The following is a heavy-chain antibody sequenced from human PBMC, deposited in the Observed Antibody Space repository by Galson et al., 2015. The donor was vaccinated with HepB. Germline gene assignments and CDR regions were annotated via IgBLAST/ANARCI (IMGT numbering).Heavy chain of an antibody. J-gene: IGHJ5*02. CDR1: GDSVSNNNFA. CDR3: AKDRGGNAVGWFDP. V-gene: IGHV6-1*01. D-gene: IGHD4-23*01. CDR2: TYYRSRWYN. Sequence: CAISGDSVSNNNFAWNWIRLSPSRGLEWLGRTYYRSRWYNDYAESVRGRISINPDTSKNQFSLQLNSVTPEDTAIYYCAKDRGGNAVGWFDPWGQGTLVSVSS.